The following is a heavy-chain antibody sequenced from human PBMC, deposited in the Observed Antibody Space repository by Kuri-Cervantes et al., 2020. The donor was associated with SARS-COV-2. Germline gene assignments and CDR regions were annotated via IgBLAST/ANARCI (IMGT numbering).Heavy chain of an antibody. V-gene: IGHV3-30*18. CDR3: AKPGSVRGIIREDHYGLDV. CDR2: ISYDGRDI. J-gene: IGHJ6*02. CDR1: EFNFRYYA. D-gene: IGHD3-10*01. Sequence: GGSLRLSCVASEFNFRYYAMYWVRQALGKGLEWVAHISYDGRDIHFRESVKGRFTVSRDNSKNTLYLQMNSLRLEDTGVYFCAKPGSVRGIIREDHYGLDVWGQGTTVTVSS.